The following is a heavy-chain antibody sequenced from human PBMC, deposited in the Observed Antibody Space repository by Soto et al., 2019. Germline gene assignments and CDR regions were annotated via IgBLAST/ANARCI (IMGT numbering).Heavy chain of an antibody. CDR3: AKDLRPGLVVPTKSGFDP. CDR2: TSIGGIT. D-gene: IGHD3-10*01. CDR1: GFPFNTYA. J-gene: IGHJ5*02. Sequence: PGESLKISCEASGFPFNTYAMTWFRQLPGMGLEWVSTTSIGGITDFAESVRGRFSVSRDNSKNTLYLQMTNLRAEDAAIYFCAKDLRPGLVVPTKSGFDPWGQGTRVTVSS. V-gene: IGHV3-23*01.